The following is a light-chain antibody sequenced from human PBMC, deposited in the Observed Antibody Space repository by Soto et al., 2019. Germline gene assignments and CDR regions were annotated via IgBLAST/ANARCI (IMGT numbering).Light chain of an antibody. V-gene: IGLV2-14*01. J-gene: IGLJ1*01. CDR2: EVS. CDR1: SSDVGGYNY. CDR3: SSFTGTSPYV. Sequence: QSALTQPASVSGSPGQSITISCTGTSSDVGGYNYVSWYQEHPGKAPKLMIYEVSHRPSGVSNRFSGSKSGNTASLTISGLQAEDEADYYCSSFTGTSPYVFGTGTKLTVL.